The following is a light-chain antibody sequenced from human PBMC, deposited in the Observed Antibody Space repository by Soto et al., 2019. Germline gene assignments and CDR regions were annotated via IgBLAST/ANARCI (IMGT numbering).Light chain of an antibody. CDR3: QQYGSSPPWT. V-gene: IGKV3-11*01. CDR2: DAS. CDR1: QSVNNY. J-gene: IGKJ1*01. Sequence: EIVLTQSPATLSLSPGERATLSCRASQSVNNYLIWYQQKPGQAPRLLISDASNRATGIPARFSGSGSGTDFTLTIGSLEPEDFAVYYCQQYGSSPPWTFGQGTKVEIK.